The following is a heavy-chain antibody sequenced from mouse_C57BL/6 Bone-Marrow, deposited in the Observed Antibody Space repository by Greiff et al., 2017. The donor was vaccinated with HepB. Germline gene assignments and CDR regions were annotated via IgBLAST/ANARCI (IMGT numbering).Heavy chain of an antibody. D-gene: IGHD4-1*01. CDR1: GYTFTSYW. V-gene: IGHV1-69*01. CDR2: IDPSDSYT. CDR3: AIRTGVLLDY. J-gene: IGHJ2*01. Sequence: QVQLQQPGAELVMPGASVKLSCKASGYTFTSYWMHWVKQRPGQGLEWIGEIDPSDSYTNYNQKFKGKSTLTVDKSSSTAYMQLSSLTSEDSAVYYCAIRTGVLLDYWGQGTTLTVSS.